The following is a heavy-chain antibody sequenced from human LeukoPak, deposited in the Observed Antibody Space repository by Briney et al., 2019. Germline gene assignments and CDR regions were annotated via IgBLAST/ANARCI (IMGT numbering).Heavy chain of an antibody. J-gene: IGHJ4*02. CDR3: ARQGYYDFWSGYYTGYFDY. D-gene: IGHD3-3*01. CDR1: GGSISSYY. CDR2: IYYSGST. V-gene: IGHV4-59*01. Sequence: KPSETLSLTCTVSGGSISSYYWSWIRQPPGKGLEWIGYIYYSGSTNYNPSLKSRVTISVDTSKNQFSLKLSSVTAADTAVYYCARQGYYDFWSGYYTGYFDYWGQGTLVTVSS.